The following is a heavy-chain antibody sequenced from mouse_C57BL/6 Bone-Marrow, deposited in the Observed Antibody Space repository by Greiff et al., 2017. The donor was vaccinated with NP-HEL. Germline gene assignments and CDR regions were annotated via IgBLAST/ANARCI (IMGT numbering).Heavy chain of an antibody. V-gene: IGHV1-82*01. CDR2: IYPGDGDT. CDR1: GYAFSSSW. J-gene: IGHJ2*01. Sequence: QVQLQQSGPELVKPGASVKISCKASGYAFSSSWMNWVKQRPGKGLEWIGRIYPGDGDTNYNGKFKGKATLTADKSSRTAYMQLSSLTSEDSAVYFCARSRNDYWGQGTTLTVSS. CDR3: ARSRNDY.